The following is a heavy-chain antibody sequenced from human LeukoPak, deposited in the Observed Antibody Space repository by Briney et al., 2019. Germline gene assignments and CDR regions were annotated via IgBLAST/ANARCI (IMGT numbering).Heavy chain of an antibody. J-gene: IGHJ4*02. CDR1: GGTFSSYA. Sequence: SVKVSCKASGGTFSSYAISWVRQAPGQGLERMGGIIPIFGTANYAQKFQGRVTITADESTSTAYMELSSLRSEDTAVYYCAREGSGWTSGYFDYWGQGTLVTVSS. CDR3: AREGSGWTSGYFDY. V-gene: IGHV1-69*13. CDR2: IIPIFGTA. D-gene: IGHD6-19*01.